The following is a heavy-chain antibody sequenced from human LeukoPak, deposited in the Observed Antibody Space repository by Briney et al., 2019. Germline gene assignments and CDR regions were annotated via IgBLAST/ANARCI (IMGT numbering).Heavy chain of an antibody. V-gene: IGHV4-4*09. Sequence: SETLSLTCAVSTDSFSSHYWSWTRQPPGKGLEWIGYIYTSGSTNYNPSLKSRVTISVDTSKNQFSLKLSSVTAADTAVYYCARRTGDFWSGYNWFDPWGQGTLVTVSS. CDR2: IYTSGST. J-gene: IGHJ5*02. CDR3: ARRTGDFWSGYNWFDP. CDR1: TDSFSSHY. D-gene: IGHD3-3*01.